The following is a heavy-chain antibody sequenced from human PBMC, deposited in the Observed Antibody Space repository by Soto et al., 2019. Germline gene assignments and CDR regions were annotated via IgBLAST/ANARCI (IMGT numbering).Heavy chain of an antibody. CDR2: ISGSGGWT. Sequence: GGSLRLSCAASGFTFSNYAMSWVRQAPGKGLEWVSAISGSGGWTYYADSVKGRFTIPRDNSKNTLYLQMDNLRAEDTAHYFCANGPVVGANYKYYDMDVWGRGTTVTVSS. V-gene: IGHV3-23*01. CDR1: GFTFSNYA. D-gene: IGHD1-26*01. CDR3: ANGPVVGANYKYYDMDV. J-gene: IGHJ6*02.